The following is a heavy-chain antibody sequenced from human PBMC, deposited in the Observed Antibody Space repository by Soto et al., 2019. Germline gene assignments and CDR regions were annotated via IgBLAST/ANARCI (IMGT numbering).Heavy chain of an antibody. J-gene: IGHJ4*02. CDR3: AKDTYSSSWYF. V-gene: IGHV3-23*04. CDR2: ISDSGSHT. D-gene: IGHD6-13*01. Sequence: EVQLVESGGGLVQPGGSLRLSCAASGFTLSISWIHWVRQAPGKGLEWVSSISDSGSHTYYADSVKGRFTISRDNSKNTLYLQMNSLRVEDTAVYYCAKDTYSSSWYFWGQGTLVTVSS. CDR1: GFTLSISW.